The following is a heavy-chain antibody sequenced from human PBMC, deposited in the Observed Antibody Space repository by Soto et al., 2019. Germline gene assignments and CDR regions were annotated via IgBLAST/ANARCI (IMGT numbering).Heavy chain of an antibody. Sequence: GASVKVSCKASGYTFTGYYMHWVRQAPGQGLEWMGWINPNSGGTNYAQKFQGWVTMTRDTSISTAYMELSRLRSDDTAVYYCAASKRSGYYSSFDYWGQGTLVTVSS. CDR3: AASKRSGYYSSFDY. CDR2: INPNSGGT. J-gene: IGHJ4*02. D-gene: IGHD3-22*01. V-gene: IGHV1-2*04. CDR1: GYTFTGYY.